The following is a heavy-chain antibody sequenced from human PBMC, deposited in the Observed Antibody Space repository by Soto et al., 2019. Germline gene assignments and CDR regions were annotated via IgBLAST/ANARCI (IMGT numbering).Heavy chain of an antibody. CDR2: INAGNGNT. Sequence: ASVKVSCKASGYTFTSYAMHWVRQAPGQRLEWMGWINAGNGNTKYSQKFQGRVTITRDTSASTAYMELSSLRSEDTAVYYCARERPHYYDSSGYPGDYWGQGTLVTVSS. CDR1: GYTFTSYA. D-gene: IGHD3-22*01. V-gene: IGHV1-3*01. J-gene: IGHJ4*02. CDR3: ARERPHYYDSSGYPGDY.